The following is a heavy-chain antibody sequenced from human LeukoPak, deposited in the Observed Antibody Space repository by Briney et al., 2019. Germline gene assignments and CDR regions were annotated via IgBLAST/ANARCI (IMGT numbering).Heavy chain of an antibody. J-gene: IGHJ4*02. V-gene: IGHV4-34*01. CDR3: ADGGATSYFDY. D-gene: IGHD1-26*01. Sequence: SETLSLTCAVYGGSFSGYYWSWIRQPPGKGLEWIGEINHSGSTNYNPSLKSRVTISADTSKNQFSLKLSSVTAADTAAYYCADGGATSYFDYWGQGTLVTVSS. CDR1: GGSFSGYY. CDR2: INHSGST.